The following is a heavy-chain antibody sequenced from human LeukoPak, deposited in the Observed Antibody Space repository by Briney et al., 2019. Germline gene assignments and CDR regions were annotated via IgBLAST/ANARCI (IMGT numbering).Heavy chain of an antibody. Sequence: GGSLRPSCAASGFTFSSYGMHWVRQAPGKGLEWVAFIRYDGSNKYYADSVKGRFTISRDNSKNTLYLQMNSLRAEDTAVYYCAKVYSATMVRGVIIPRGMDVWGHGTTVTVSS. CDR3: AKVYSATMVRGVIIPRGMDV. CDR1: GFTFSSYG. D-gene: IGHD3-10*01. V-gene: IGHV3-30*02. J-gene: IGHJ6*02. CDR2: IRYDGSNK.